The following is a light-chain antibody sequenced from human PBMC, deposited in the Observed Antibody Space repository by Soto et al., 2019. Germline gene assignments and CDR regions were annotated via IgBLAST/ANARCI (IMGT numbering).Light chain of an antibody. CDR3: QQYDDYPLT. V-gene: IGKV1-5*01. CDR2: DAS. J-gene: IGKJ4*01. Sequence: DIQMTQSPSTLSASVGDTVTITCRASQSIKNWLAWYQQKPGTAPKFLVYDASTLESGVPSRFSGSGSGTEFTLTISSLQADDFATYFCQQYDDYPLTFGGGTKVEIK. CDR1: QSIKNW.